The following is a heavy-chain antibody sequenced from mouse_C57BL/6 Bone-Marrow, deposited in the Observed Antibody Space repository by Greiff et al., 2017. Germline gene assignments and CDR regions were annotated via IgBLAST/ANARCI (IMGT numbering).Heavy chain of an antibody. D-gene: IGHD2-4*01. V-gene: IGHV1-74*01. CDR1: GYTFTGYW. J-gene: IGHJ1*03. CDR2: IYPSDSDT. CDR3: AIRRLRHWYFDV. Sequence: QVHVKQPGAELVKPGASVKVSCKASGYTFTGYWMHWVKQRPGQGLEWIGRIYPSDSDTNSNQKFKGKATLTVDHSSSTAYMQLSSLTSEDSAVYYCAIRRLRHWYFDVWGTGTTVTVSS.